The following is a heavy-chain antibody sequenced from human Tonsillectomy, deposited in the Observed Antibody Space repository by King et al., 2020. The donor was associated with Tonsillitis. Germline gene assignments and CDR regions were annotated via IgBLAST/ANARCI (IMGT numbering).Heavy chain of an antibody. J-gene: IGHJ4*02. D-gene: IGHD1-1*01. CDR3: AKDHNWNDEGGFFDY. CDR2: ISYDGSNK. Sequence: VQLVESGGGVVQPGRSRRLSCAASGFTFSSYGMHWVRQAPGKGLEWVAVISYDGSNKYYADSVKGRFTISRDNSKNTLYLQMNSLRAEDTAVYYCAKDHNWNDEGGFFDYWGQGTLVTVSS. CDR1: GFTFSSYG. V-gene: IGHV3-30*18.